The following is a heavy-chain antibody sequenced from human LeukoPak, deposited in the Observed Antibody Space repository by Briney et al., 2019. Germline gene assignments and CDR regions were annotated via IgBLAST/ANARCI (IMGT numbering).Heavy chain of an antibody. V-gene: IGHV3-43*02. D-gene: IGHD3-22*01. CDR3: AKAKYYYEGGDY. CDR2: MSGDGGST. J-gene: IGHJ4*02. Sequence: GVSLTLSCAACVFTLEDYAMHWVRRARGKGLECVSLMSGDGGSTYCADSMKGRFTISRDNSKNSLYLQMNSLRTEDTAFYFCAKAKYYYEGGDYWGQGTLVTISS. CDR1: VFTLEDYA.